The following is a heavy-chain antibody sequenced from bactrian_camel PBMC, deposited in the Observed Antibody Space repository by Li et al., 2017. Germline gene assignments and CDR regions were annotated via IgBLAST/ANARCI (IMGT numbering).Heavy chain of an antibody. Sequence: EVQLVESGGGLVPPGGSLRLSCAASGFQFSDYPMSWVRQAPGKGLEWVAQIAYDGWVTRYHDSAKGRFAISQGNSKNSLYLRMNSLKPEDTAMYYCAAAFLLPTRYARSWYMQSDYPYWGQGTQVTVS. D-gene: IGHD1*01. CDR2: IAYDGWVT. CDR3: AAAFLLPTRYARSWYMQSDYPY. CDR1: GFQFSDYP. V-gene: IGHV3S42*01. J-gene: IGHJ4*01.